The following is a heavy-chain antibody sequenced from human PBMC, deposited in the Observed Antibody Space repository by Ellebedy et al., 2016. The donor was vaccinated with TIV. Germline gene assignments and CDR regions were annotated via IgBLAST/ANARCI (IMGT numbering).Heavy chain of an antibody. CDR3: AKGIAVAGPYYYYYGMDV. D-gene: IGHD6-19*01. Sequence: GGSLRLXXAASGFTFSSYSMNWVRQAPGKGLEWVSAIRGSGGSTYYADSVKGRFTISRDNSKNTLYLQMNSLRAEDTAVYYCAKGIAVAGPYYYYYGMDVWGQGTTVTVSS. V-gene: IGHV3-23*01. CDR1: GFTFSSYS. CDR2: IRGSGGST. J-gene: IGHJ6*02.